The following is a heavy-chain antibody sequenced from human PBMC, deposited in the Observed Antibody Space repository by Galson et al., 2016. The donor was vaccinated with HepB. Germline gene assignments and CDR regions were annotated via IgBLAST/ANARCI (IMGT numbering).Heavy chain of an antibody. J-gene: IGHJ4*02. CDR2: ISSEGSRT. Sequence: SLRLSCAASGFTFSSHTMHWVRQAPGKGLEWVAVISSEGSRTDYADSVKGRSTISRDISKNTVFLQMNSLRVIDTAVYYCARDNYGYGNYLDSWGQGTLVTVSS. V-gene: IGHV3-30-3*01. CDR1: GFTFSSHT. D-gene: IGHD3-16*01. CDR3: ARDNYGYGNYLDS.